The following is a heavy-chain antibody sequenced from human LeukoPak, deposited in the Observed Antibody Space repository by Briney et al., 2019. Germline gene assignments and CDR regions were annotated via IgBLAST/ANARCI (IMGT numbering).Heavy chain of an antibody. CDR2: IRGSGDRT. J-gene: IGHJ6*03. CDR1: GFTFSSYA. D-gene: IGHD1-26*01. V-gene: IGHV3-23*01. CDR3: AKDSKIVGATFRSYHYMDV. Sequence: TGGSLRLSCAASGFTFSSYAMSWVRQAPGKGLEWVSAIRGSGDRTHYADSVKGRFAIPRDNSKNTLYLQMNSLRAEDTAVYYCAKDSKIVGATFRSYHYMDVWGKGTTVTISS.